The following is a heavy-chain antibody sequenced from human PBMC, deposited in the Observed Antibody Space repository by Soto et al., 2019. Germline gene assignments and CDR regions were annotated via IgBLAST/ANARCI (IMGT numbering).Heavy chain of an antibody. CDR1: GFIVRNSG. J-gene: IGHJ4*02. D-gene: IGHD3-22*01. Sequence: GSLRLSCAASGFIVRNSGMHWVRQAPGKGLEWVAVISDDGRSDYYADSVRGRLTISRDNSKNTVYLQVNSLREEDTAVYYCAKESHYYDSSGYPPLHYWGQGTLVTVSS. CDR2: ISDDGRSD. V-gene: IGHV3-30*18. CDR3: AKESHYYDSSGYPPLHY.